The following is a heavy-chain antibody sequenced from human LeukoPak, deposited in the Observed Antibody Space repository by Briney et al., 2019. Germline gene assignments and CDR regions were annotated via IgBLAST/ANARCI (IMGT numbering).Heavy chain of an antibody. CDR3: ARDSSGGVHGHPFDY. V-gene: IGHV1-18*01. Sequence: ASVKVSCKASGYTFTSYGISWVRQAPGQGLEWMGWISAYNGNTNYAQKLQGRVTMTTDTPTSTAYMELRSLRSDDTAVYYCARDSSGGVHGHPFDYWGQGTLVTVSS. CDR2: ISAYNGNT. D-gene: IGHD6-19*01. CDR1: GYTFTSYG. J-gene: IGHJ4*02.